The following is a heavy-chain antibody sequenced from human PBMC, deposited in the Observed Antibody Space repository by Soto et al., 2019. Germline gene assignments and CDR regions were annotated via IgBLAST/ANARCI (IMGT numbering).Heavy chain of an antibody. CDR2: VDPEDGET. CDR3: STVSPQYYYKPKGAFDI. D-gene: IGHD3-10*01. J-gene: IGHJ3*02. CDR1: GYTLTELS. Sequence: QVQLVQSGAEVKKPGASVKVSCKVSGYTLTELSMHWVRQAPGKGLEWMGGVDPEDGETIYAQKFQGRGTMTEDTSTDTAYRELSSLRSEDTAVYYCSTVSPQYYYKPKGAFDIWGQGTMVTVSS. V-gene: IGHV1-24*01.